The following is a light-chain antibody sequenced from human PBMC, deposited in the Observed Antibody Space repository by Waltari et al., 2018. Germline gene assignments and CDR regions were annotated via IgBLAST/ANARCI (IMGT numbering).Light chain of an antibody. J-gene: IGKJ1*01. CDR2: AAS. Sequence: DIQITQSPSSLSASVGDRVTITCRASQSINRYLHWYQQKPGKAPNLLIHAASSLQSGVPSRFSVSGSRTDFTLTISSLQPEDFATYYCQQSYGTPPTFGQGTKVEIK. CDR3: QQSYGTPPT. CDR1: QSINRY. V-gene: IGKV1-39*01.